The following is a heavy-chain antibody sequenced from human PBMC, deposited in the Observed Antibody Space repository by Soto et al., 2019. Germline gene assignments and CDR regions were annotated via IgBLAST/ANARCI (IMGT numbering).Heavy chain of an antibody. CDR1: GYTFTSYG. CDR3: ARGTPNIGSGYLAP. D-gene: IGHD3-22*01. V-gene: IGHV1-18*01. Sequence: ASVKVSCKASGYTFTSYGISWVRQAPGQGLEWMGWISAYNGNTNYAQKYQGRVTITADEPTSTAYMELSSLRSEDTAVYYCARGTPNIGSGYLAPWGQGTVVTVSS. J-gene: IGHJ3*01. CDR2: ISAYNGNT.